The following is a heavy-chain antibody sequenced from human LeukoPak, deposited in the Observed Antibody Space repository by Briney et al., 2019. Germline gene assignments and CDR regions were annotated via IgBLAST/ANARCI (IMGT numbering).Heavy chain of an antibody. CDR3: ARVVQSTDSSGFYLPEYFQH. V-gene: IGHV4-38-2*02. CDR2: IYHSGST. D-gene: IGHD3-22*01. Sequence: SETLSLTCTVSGYSISSGYYWAWIRQPPGKGLQWIGNIYHSGSTYYNPSLKSRVTISVDTSKNQFSLKLRSVTAADTAVYYCARVVQSTDSSGFYLPEYFQHWGQGTLVTVSS. J-gene: IGHJ1*01. CDR1: GYSISSGYY.